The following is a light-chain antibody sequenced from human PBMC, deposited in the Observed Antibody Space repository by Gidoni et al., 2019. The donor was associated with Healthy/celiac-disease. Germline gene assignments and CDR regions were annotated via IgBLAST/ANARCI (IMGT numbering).Light chain of an antibody. CDR2: GAS. CDR3: QQYGSSPRLT. Sequence: EIVLPQSPGTLSLSPGERATLSCRASQSVSSSYLAWYQQKPGQAPRLLIYGASSRATGIPDRFSGSGSGTDFTLTIIRLEPEDFAVYYCQQYGSSPRLTFGGGTKVEIK. CDR1: QSVSSSY. J-gene: IGKJ4*01. V-gene: IGKV3-20*01.